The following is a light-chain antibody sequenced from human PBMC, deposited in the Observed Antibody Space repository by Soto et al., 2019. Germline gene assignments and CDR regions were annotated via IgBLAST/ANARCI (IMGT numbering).Light chain of an antibody. J-gene: IGKJ4*01. CDR3: HQYGSSPLS. CDR2: GAS. V-gene: IGKV3-20*01. Sequence: DILLTPSPGILYSSPGERAAFSCRASQRASSSYLACYQQNPGQAPRHLLYGASSRATGIPDRFSRSGSRIHITVTIDRVESDGFAVYYCHQYGSSPLSFCGRPTVEIK. CDR1: QRASSSY.